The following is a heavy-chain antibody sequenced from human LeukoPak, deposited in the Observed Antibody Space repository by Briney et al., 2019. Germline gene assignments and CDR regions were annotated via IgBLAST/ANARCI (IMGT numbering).Heavy chain of an antibody. J-gene: IGHJ4*02. CDR1: GYTFTSYG. Sequence: ASVKVSCKASGYTFTSYGISWVRQAPGQGLEWMGGIIPIFGTANYAQKFQGRVTITTDESTSTAYMEPSSLRSEDTAVYYCARDKEKGWLQLWGQGTLVTVSS. CDR3: ARDKEKGWLQL. D-gene: IGHD5-24*01. CDR2: IIPIFGTA. V-gene: IGHV1-69*05.